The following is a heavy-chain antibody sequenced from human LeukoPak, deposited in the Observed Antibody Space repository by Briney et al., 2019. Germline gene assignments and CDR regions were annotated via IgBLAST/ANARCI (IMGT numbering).Heavy chain of an antibody. CDR2: INGGGGST. Sequence: GGSLRPSCAASGFTFSSYAMSWVRQAPGKGLDWVSSINGGGGSTYYADSVKGRFTISRDNSKNTLDLQMNSLRAEDTAVYSCAKIGANVGFWGQGTLVTVSS. J-gene: IGHJ4*02. CDR1: GFTFSSYA. V-gene: IGHV3-23*01. D-gene: IGHD4/OR15-4a*01. CDR3: AKIGANVGF.